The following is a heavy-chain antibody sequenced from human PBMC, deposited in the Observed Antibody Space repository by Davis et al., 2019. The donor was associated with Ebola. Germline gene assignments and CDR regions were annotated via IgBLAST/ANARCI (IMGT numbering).Heavy chain of an antibody. CDR1: GFNFSRYS. V-gene: IGHV3-21*01. CDR3: AKEGHSNPFYLYYGMDV. J-gene: IGHJ6*02. Sequence: GGSLRLSCSTSGFNFSRYSITWVRQAPGKGLEWVSSISSSSAHIYYADSLKGRFTVSRDNSKNTLYLQMNSLRAEDTAVYYCAKEGHSNPFYLYYGMDVWGQGTTVTVSS. D-gene: IGHD2/OR15-2a*01. CDR2: ISSSSAHI.